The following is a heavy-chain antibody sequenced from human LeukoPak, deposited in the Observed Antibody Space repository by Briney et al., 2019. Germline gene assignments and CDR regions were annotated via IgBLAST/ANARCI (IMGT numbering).Heavy chain of an antibody. Sequence: SETLSLTCTVSGGSISSYYWSWIRQPPGKGLEWIGYIYYSGSTNYNPSLKSRVTISVDTSKNQVSLQLNSVTPEDTAVYYCARVQGSLSSSWFDYWGQGTLVTVSS. CDR2: IYYSGST. CDR3: ARVQGSLSSSWFDY. V-gene: IGHV4-59*12. CDR1: GGSISSYY. D-gene: IGHD6-13*01. J-gene: IGHJ4*02.